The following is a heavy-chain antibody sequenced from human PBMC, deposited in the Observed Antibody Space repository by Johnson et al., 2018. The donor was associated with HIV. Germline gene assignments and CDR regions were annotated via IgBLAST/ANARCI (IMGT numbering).Heavy chain of an antibody. D-gene: IGHD6-13*01. CDR2: ISYDGSNK. CDR1: GFTFSSYA. CDR3: ARPTRSSIAATGDYAFDI. J-gene: IGHJ3*02. Sequence: QVQLVESGGRVVQPGRSLRLACAASGFTFSSYAMHWVRQAPGKGLEWVAVISYDGSNKYYADSVKGRFTISRENSRHTLDLQMNSLRAEDTAFYYCARPTRSSIAATGDYAFDIWGQGTMVSVSS. V-gene: IGHV3-30*03.